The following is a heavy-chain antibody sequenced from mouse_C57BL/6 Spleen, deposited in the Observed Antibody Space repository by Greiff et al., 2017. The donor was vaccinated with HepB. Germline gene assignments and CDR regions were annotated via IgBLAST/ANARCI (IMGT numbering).Heavy chain of an antibody. J-gene: IGHJ2*01. CDR3: ARVVGY. CDR2: ISDGGSYT. Sequence: EVMLVESGGGLVKPGGSLKLSCAASGFTFSSYAMSWVRKTPEKRLEWVATISDGGSYTYYPDNVKDRFTISRDNAKNNLYLQMSHLKSEDTAMYYCARVVGYWGQGTTLTVSS. V-gene: IGHV5-4*03. CDR1: GFTFSSYA.